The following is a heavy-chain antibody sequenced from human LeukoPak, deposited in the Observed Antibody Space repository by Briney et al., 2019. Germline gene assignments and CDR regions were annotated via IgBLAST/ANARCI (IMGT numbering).Heavy chain of an antibody. CDR2: IRYDGSNK. J-gene: IGHJ4*02. CDR1: GFTFSGHW. D-gene: IGHD3-3*01. Sequence: GGSLRLSCAASGFTFSGHWMSWVRQAPGKGLEWVAFIRYDGSNKYYADSVKGRFTISRDNSKNTLYLQMNSLRAEDTAVYYCAKEGLTIFGVVHWGQGTLVIVSS. V-gene: IGHV3-30*02. CDR3: AKEGLTIFGVVH.